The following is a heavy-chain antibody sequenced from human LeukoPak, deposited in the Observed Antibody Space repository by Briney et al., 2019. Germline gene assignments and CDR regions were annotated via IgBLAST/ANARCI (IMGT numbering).Heavy chain of an antibody. CDR3: ARGHYGDYLRGAFDI. CDR1: GYTFTGYY. V-gene: IGHV1-2*02. Sequence: ASVKVSCKASGYTFTGYYMHWVRQAPGQGLEWMGWINPNSGGTNYAQKFQGRVTMTRDTSISTAYMELSRLRSDDTAVYYCARGHYGDYLRGAFDIWGQGTMVTVSS. J-gene: IGHJ3*02. D-gene: IGHD4-17*01. CDR2: INPNSGGT.